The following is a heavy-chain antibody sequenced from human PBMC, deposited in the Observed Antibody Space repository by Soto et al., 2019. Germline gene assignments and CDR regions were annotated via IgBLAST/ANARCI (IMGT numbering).Heavy chain of an antibody. Sequence: QVQLQESGPGLVNPSETLSLTCTVSGGSVTSSTSSWAWVRQPPGKGLHWIGTIFYGHGTYYNPSLESRVPISRDTSKLQFSLELTSVTAADTAVYYCARQPTGYPNWFDAWGRGILVIVSS. CDR1: GGSVTSSTSS. V-gene: IGHV4-39*01. CDR3: ARQPTGYPNWFDA. D-gene: IGHD3-9*01. J-gene: IGHJ5*02. CDR2: IFYGHGT.